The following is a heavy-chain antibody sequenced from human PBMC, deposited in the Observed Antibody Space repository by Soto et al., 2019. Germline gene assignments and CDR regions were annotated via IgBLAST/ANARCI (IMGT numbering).Heavy chain of an antibody. CDR3: ARHSDTAMVTVHY. V-gene: IGHV4-39*01. CDR1: GGSISSSSYY. Sequence: SETLSLTCTVSGGSISSSSYYWGWIRQPPGKGLEWIGSIYYSGSTYYNPSLKSRVTISVDTSKNQFSLKLSSVTAADTAVHYCARHSDTAMVTVHYWGQGTLVTSPQ. CDR2: IYYSGST. J-gene: IGHJ4*02. D-gene: IGHD5-18*01.